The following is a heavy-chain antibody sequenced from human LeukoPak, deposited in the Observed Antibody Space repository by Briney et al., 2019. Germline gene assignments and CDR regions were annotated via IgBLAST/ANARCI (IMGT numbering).Heavy chain of an antibody. V-gene: IGHV1-2*02. Sequence: AASVKVSSKASGYTFTVYYIHWGRHAPGQGREGMGWINPKSGGTNYVQRFEGRVTMTRDKYINKGYMEMSRLRSDDTAVYYCAREDGGDSFDIWGQGKMVTVSS. CDR2: INPKSGGT. D-gene: IGHD2-21*02. CDR1: GYTFTVYY. J-gene: IGHJ3*02. CDR3: AREDGGDSFDI.